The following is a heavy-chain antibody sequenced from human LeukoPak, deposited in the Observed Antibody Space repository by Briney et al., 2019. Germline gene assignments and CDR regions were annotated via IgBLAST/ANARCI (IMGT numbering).Heavy chain of an antibody. CDR3: ARQRENYYYYMDV. CDR2: IKQGGSEK. Sequence: GGSLRLACAASGFTFSSYWMSWVRQAPGKGLEWVANIKQGGSEKYYVDSVKGRFTISRDNAKNSLYLQMNSLRAEDTAVYYCARQRENYYYYMDVWGKGTTVTVSS. V-gene: IGHV3-7*01. CDR1: GFTFSSYW. J-gene: IGHJ6*03.